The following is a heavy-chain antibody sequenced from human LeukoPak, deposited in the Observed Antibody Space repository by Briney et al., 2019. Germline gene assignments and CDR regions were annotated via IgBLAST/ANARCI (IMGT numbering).Heavy chain of an antibody. CDR2: IYHGGTT. CDR1: GGSITSGVYY. J-gene: IGHJ4*02. D-gene: IGHD3-10*01. CDR3: ARGKFGELYYFEY. V-gene: IGHV4-31*03. Sequence: PSETLSLTCSVSGGSITSGVYYWSWVRQHPGKGLVGFGNIYHGGTTLYNPSLKSRVTMSVDTSKNQFSLRLNSVTAADTAVYYCARGKFGELYYFEYWGQGTLVTVSS.